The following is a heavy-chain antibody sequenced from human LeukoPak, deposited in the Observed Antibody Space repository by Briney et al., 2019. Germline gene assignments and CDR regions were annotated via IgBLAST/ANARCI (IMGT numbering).Heavy chain of an antibody. V-gene: IGHV3-48*03. CDR3: AREKYGDHFDY. CDR2: ISSSGSTI. Sequence: GGSLRLSCAASGFTFSSYEMNWVRQAPGKGLEWDSYISSSGSTIYYADSVKGRFTISRDNAKNSLYLQMNSLRAEDTALYYCAREKYGDHFDYWGQGTLVTVSS. J-gene: IGHJ4*02. D-gene: IGHD4-17*01. CDR1: GFTFSSYE.